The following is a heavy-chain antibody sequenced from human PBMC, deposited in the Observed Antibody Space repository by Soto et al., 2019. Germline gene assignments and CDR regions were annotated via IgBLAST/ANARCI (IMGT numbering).Heavy chain of an antibody. D-gene: IGHD2-21*02. V-gene: IGHV3-48*04. Sequence: GGSLRLSCAASGFTFSSYAMHWVRQAPGKGLEWVSYISSSGSTIYYADSVKGRFTISRDNAKNSLYLQMNSLRAEDTAVYYCARDLAYCGGDCYWGYFDYWGQGTLVTVSS. CDR3: ARDLAYCGGDCYWGYFDY. CDR2: ISSSGSTI. J-gene: IGHJ4*02. CDR1: GFTFSSYA.